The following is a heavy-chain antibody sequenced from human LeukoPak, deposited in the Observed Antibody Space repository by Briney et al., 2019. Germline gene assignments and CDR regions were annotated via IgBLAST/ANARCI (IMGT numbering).Heavy chain of an antibody. Sequence: TSETLSLTCSVSDASIKTYYWTWIRQPPGKGLEYIGSIYSRGSPKYNPSLKSRVTLSVDTSKNQFSLSLRSVTAADTAVYYCARVREGNHLHQIYLDSWGQGIRVTVSS. CDR1: DASIKTYY. J-gene: IGHJ4*02. D-gene: IGHD1-14*01. CDR3: ARVREGNHLHQIYLDS. V-gene: IGHV4-59*13. CDR2: IYSRGSP.